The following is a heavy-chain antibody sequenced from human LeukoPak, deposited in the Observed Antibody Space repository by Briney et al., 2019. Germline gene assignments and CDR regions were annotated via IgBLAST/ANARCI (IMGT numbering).Heavy chain of an antibody. V-gene: IGHV3-30*02. Sequence: GGSLRLSCAASGFTFSSYGMHWVRQAPGKGLEWVAFIRYDGSNKYYADSVKGRFTISRDNSKNTLYLQMNSLRAEDTAVYYCAKDLRTSSSWYSGFDYWGQGTLVTVSS. CDR3: AKDLRTSSSWYSGFDY. J-gene: IGHJ4*02. D-gene: IGHD6-13*01. CDR2: IRYDGSNK. CDR1: GFTFSSYG.